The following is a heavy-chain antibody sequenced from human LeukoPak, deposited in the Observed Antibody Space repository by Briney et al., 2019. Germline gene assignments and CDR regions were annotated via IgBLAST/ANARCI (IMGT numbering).Heavy chain of an antibody. D-gene: IGHD4-17*01. Sequence: ASVKVSCKASGYTFTSYYMHWVRQAPGRGLEWMGIINPSGGSTSYAQKFQGRVTMTRDTSTSTVYVELSSLRSEDTAVYYCATEYGDLKYWGQGTLVTVSS. CDR3: ATEYGDLKY. J-gene: IGHJ4*02. CDR1: GYTFTSYY. CDR2: INPSGGST. V-gene: IGHV1-46*01.